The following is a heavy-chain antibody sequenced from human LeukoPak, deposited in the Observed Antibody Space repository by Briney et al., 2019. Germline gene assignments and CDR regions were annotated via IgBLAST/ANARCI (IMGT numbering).Heavy chain of an antibody. D-gene: IGHD5-18*01. J-gene: IGHJ4*02. CDR2: ISSSGTTI. CDR3: ARGIQYSYGVGSVFFDY. Sequence: GGSLRLSCAASGFTFSSYEMNWVRQAPGKGLEWVSYISSSGTTINYSDSVKGRFTISRDNAENSLYLQMNSLRAEDTAVYYCARGIQYSYGVGSVFFDYWGQGTLVTVSS. V-gene: IGHV3-48*03. CDR1: GFTFSSYE.